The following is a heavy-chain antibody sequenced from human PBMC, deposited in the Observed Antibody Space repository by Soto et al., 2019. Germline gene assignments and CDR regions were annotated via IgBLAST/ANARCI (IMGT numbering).Heavy chain of an antibody. CDR1: GGSISSYY. CDR2: IYSSGST. V-gene: IGHV4-4*07. J-gene: IGHJ4*02. CDR3: ARGNGDYVDY. Sequence: PSETLSLTCPVSGGSISSYYWSWIRQPAGKGLEYIGRIYSSGSTNYNPSLKSRVTMSVDTSKNQFSLKLTSVTAADTAVYYCARGNGDYVDYWGPGTLVTSPQ. D-gene: IGHD4-17*01.